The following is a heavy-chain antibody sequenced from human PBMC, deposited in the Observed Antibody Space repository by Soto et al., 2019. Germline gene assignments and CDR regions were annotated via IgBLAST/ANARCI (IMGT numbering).Heavy chain of an antibody. CDR1: GGIFSTYA. J-gene: IGHJ4*02. CDR2: IIPIFGTP. V-gene: IGHV1-69*01. CDR3: ARDRDDYGSGNYYNRIDF. D-gene: IGHD3-10*01. Sequence: QVQLVQSGAEVKKPGSSVKVSCKASGGIFSTYAISWLRQAPGQGLEWMGGIIPIFGTPNYAQRFQGRVTITADESTSPAYMELSRLRFEDTAVYYCARDRDDYGSGNYYNRIDFWGQGTLVTVSS.